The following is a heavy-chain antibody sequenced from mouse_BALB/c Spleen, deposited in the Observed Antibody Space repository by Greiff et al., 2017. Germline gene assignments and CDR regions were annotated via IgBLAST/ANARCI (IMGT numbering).Heavy chain of an antibody. V-gene: IGHV2-2*02. J-gene: IGHJ4*01. CDR2: IWSGGST. CDR1: GFSLTSYG. D-gene: IGHD1-1*01. CDR3: ASTPPYYYGSSSYAMDY. Sequence: QVQLQQSGPGLVQPSQSLSITCTVSGFSLTSYGVHWVRQSPGKGLEWLGVIWSGGSTDYNAAFISRLSISKDNSKSQVFFKMNSLQANDTAIYYCASTPPYYYGSSSYAMDYWGQGTSVTVSS.